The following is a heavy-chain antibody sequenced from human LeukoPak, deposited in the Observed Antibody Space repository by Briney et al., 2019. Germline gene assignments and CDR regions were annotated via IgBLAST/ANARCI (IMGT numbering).Heavy chain of an antibody. CDR1: GGSISSGLYS. CDR3: ARLQYCSGTSCYWFDP. D-gene: IGHD2-2*01. J-gene: IGHJ5*01. CDR2: IYHTGST. Sequence: SETLSLTCDVSGGSISSGLYSWGWIRQPLGKGLEWIGYIYHTGSTYYNPSLKSRVTISVDTSKNQFSLRLSSVTAADTAVYYCARLQYCSGTSCYWFDPWGQGTTVTVSS. V-gene: IGHV4-30-2*01.